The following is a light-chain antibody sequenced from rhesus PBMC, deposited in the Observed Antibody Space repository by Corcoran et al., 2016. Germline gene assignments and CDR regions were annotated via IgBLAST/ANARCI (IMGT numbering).Light chain of an antibody. CDR2: GAS. V-gene: IGKV3-24*03. CDR1: QSVRSN. J-gene: IGKJ2*01. Sequence: EIVMTQSPATLALSPGERATLSCGASQSVRSNLAWYQQKPGQAPRLLIDGASRRATGIPDRFRGSGSGTEFTLTFSSLESEDVGVYFCLQRRIWPYSFGQGTKVEIK. CDR3: LQRRIWPYS.